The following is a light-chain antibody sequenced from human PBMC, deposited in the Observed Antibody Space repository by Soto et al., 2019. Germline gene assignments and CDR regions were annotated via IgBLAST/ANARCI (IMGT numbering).Light chain of an antibody. CDR2: DVS. CDR1: SSDVGGYNY. Sequence: QSALTQPASVSGSPGQSITISCTGTSSDVGGYNYVSWCQHHPGKAPKLMIYDVSNRPSGVSNRFSGSKSDNTASLTISGLQTEDEAEYYCSSYTSTNTVIFGGGTKVTVL. CDR3: SSYTSTNTVI. J-gene: IGLJ2*01. V-gene: IGLV2-14*03.